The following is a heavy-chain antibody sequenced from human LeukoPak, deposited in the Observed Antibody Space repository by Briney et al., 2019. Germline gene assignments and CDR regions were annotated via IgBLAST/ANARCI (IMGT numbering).Heavy chain of an antibody. V-gene: IGHV3-23*01. D-gene: IGHD2-2*01. CDR3: AKVRGIVVLPVSDY. J-gene: IGHJ4*02. CDR2: IRGGGGTP. Sequence: PGGSLRLSCAASGFTFSNYAMTWVRQAPGKGLEWVSAIRGGGGTPYYADSVKDRFTISRDLSKNTLYLQMNSLRAGDTAVYYCAKVRGIVVLPVSDYWGQGTLVTVSS. CDR1: GFTFSNYA.